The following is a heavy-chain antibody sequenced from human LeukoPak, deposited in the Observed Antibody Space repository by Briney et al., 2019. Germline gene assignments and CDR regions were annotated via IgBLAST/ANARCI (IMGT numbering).Heavy chain of an antibody. V-gene: IGHV4-39*01. CDR1: GGSISSSSYY. CDR3: ASIAARPTYYYYYMDV. CDR2: IYYSVST. J-gene: IGHJ6*03. D-gene: IGHD6-6*01. Sequence: KPSETLSLTCTVSGGSISSSSYYWGWIRQPPGKGLEWTGSIYYSVSTYYNPSLKSRVTISVDTSKNQFSLKLSSVTAADTAVYYCASIAARPTYYYYYMDVWGKGTTVTVSS.